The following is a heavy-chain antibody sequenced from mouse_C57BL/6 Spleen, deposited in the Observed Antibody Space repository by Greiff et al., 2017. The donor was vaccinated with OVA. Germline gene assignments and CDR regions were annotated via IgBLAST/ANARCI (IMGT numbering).Heavy chain of an antibody. V-gene: IGHV14-2*01. Sequence: EVKVVESGAELVKPGASVKLSCTASGFNIKDYYMHWVKQRTEQGLEWIGRIDPEDGETKSAPKFQGKATLTADTSSNTAYLQLSSLTSEDTAVYYCARNALYGSSLYYDVWGTGTTVTVSS. CDR2: IDPEDGET. D-gene: IGHD1-1*01. CDR3: ARNALYGSSLYYDV. CDR1: GFNIKDYY. J-gene: IGHJ1*03.